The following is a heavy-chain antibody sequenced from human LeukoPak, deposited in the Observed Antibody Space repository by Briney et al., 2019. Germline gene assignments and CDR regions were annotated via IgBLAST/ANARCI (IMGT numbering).Heavy chain of an antibody. D-gene: IGHD6-6*01. V-gene: IGHV4-59*01. CDR1: GGSISTYY. J-gene: IGHJ1*01. Sequence: SETLSLTCTVSGGSISTYYWNWIRQPPGKGLEWIGYIYHSGCTNYSPSLQSRVTISVDTSKNQFSLNLNSVTAADTAVYYCARGGAARLHFQNWGQAPWSPSPQ. CDR3: ARGGAARLHFQN. CDR2: IYHSGCT.